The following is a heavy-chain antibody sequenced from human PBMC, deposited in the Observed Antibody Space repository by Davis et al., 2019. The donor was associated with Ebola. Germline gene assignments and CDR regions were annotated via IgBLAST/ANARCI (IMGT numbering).Heavy chain of an antibody. Sequence: PGGSLRLSCSASGFTFSTYAMHWVRQAPGKGLEWVSYISGSATSTFYSDSVKGRFTISRDNARDSLYLQMDSLRAEDTAVYYCARGYWNYRWYFDYWGQGTLVTVPS. V-gene: IGHV3-21*04. CDR3: ARGYWNYRWYFDY. CDR1: GFTFSTYA. CDR2: ISGSATST. D-gene: IGHD1-7*01. J-gene: IGHJ4*02.